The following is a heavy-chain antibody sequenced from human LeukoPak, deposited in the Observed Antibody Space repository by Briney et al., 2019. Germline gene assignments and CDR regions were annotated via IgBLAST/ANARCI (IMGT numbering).Heavy chain of an antibody. D-gene: IGHD3-22*01. Sequence: SETLSLTCAVYGGSLSGYYWSWIRQPPGKGLEWIGEINHSGSTNYNPSLKSRVTISVDTSKNQFSLKLSSVTAADTAVYYCARAAGYYYDSSGYYHYLDYWGQGTLVTVSS. V-gene: IGHV4-34*01. CDR2: INHSGST. CDR1: GGSLSGYY. CDR3: ARAAGYYYDSSGYYHYLDY. J-gene: IGHJ4*02.